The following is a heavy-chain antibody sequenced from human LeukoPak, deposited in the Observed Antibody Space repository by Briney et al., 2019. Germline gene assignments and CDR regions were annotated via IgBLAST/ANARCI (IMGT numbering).Heavy chain of an antibody. J-gene: IGHJ3*02. CDR2: IYHSGST. CDR3: ATTWKTGYAFDI. CDR1: GYSISSGYY. D-gene: IGHD1-14*01. V-gene: IGHV4-38-2*02. Sequence: SETLSLTCTVSGYSISSGYYWGWIRQPPGKGLEWIGSIYHSGSTYYNPSLKSRVTISVDTSKNQFSLKLSSVTAADTAVYYCATTWKTGYAFDIWGQGTMVTVSS.